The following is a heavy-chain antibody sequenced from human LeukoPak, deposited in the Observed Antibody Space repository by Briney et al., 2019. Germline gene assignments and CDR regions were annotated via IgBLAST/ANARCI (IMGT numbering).Heavy chain of an antibody. Sequence: GGSLRLSCAASGFTFSSYGMHWVRQAPGKGLEWVAVIWYDGSNKYYADSVKGRLTISRDNSKNTLYLQMNTLRAEDTAVYYCARDPGGVVYFDYWGQGTLVTVSS. J-gene: IGHJ4*02. CDR3: ARDPGGVVYFDY. D-gene: IGHD2-8*01. CDR2: IWYDGSNK. CDR1: GFTFSSYG. V-gene: IGHV3-33*08.